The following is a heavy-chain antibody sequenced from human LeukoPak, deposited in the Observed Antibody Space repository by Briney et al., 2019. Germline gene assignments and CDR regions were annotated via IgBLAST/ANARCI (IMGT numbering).Heavy chain of an antibody. CDR1: GYTFTGYY. CDR2: IIPIFGTA. J-gene: IGHJ6*03. V-gene: IGHV1-69*13. D-gene: IGHD3-10*01. CDR3: ARARITMVRGVKDYYYMDV. Sequence: SAKVSCKASGYTFTGYYMHWVRQAPGQGLEWMGGIIPIFGTANYAQKFQGRVTITADESTSTAYMELSSLRSEDTAVYYCARARITMVRGVKDYYYMDVWGKGTTVTISS.